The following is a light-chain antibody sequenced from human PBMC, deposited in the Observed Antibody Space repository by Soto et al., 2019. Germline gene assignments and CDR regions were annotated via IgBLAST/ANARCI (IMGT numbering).Light chain of an antibody. CDR3: QVRDVWTT. Sequence: IVLTQSPATLSLSPGERAALSCRASQSVSTSLAWYQHKPGQAPSLIIYDASKRAPGIPARFSGSGSGTDFTLTISSLEPEDFAFYYCQVRDVWTTFGQGTKVEIK. V-gene: IGKV3-11*01. CDR2: DAS. CDR1: QSVSTS. J-gene: IGKJ1*01.